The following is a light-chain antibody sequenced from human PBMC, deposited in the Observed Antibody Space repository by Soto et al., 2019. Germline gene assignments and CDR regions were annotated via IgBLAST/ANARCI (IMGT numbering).Light chain of an antibody. V-gene: IGKV1-5*01. CDR2: DAS. CDR1: QSISSW. CDR3: QQYNTYWT. Sequence: DIQMTQSPSTLSASVGDRCTITCRASQSISSWLAWYQQKPGKAPKLLIYDASSLESGVPSRLSGSGSGTEFTLTISSLQPDDFPTYYCQQYNTYWTFGQGTKVDIK. J-gene: IGKJ1*01.